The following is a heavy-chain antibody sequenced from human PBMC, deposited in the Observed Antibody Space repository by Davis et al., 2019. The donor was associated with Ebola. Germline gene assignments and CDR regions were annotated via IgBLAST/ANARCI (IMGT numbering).Heavy chain of an antibody. CDR2: ISHSGST. CDR3: AKVGSSGWFYSYGLDV. D-gene: IGHD6-19*01. Sequence: SETLSLTCSVSGFSISGGYYWGWIRQAPGKGMEWIGSISHSGSTYFTPSLASRVTISIDTSKNQFSLSLSSVTAADTAVYYCAKVGSSGWFYSYGLDVWGKGTTVTVSS. CDR1: GFSISGGYY. V-gene: IGHV4-38-2*02. J-gene: IGHJ6*04.